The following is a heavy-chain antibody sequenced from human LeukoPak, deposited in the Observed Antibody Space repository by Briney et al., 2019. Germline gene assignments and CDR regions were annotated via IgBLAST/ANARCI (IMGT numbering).Heavy chain of an antibody. D-gene: IGHD3-3*01. Sequence: GASVKVSCKASGYTFTSYAMHWVRQAPGQRLEWMGWINAGNGNTKYSQKFQGRVTITRDTSASTAYMELSSLRSEDTAVYYCARSYDFWSGYSNPDYWGQGTLVTASS. J-gene: IGHJ4*02. V-gene: IGHV1-3*01. CDR1: GYTFTSYA. CDR2: INAGNGNT. CDR3: ARSYDFWSGYSNPDY.